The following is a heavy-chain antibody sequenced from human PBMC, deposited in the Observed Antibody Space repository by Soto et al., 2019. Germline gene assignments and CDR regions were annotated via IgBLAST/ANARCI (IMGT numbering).Heavy chain of an antibody. CDR2: ISYEGSNK. J-gene: IGHJ4*02. D-gene: IGHD4-17*01. CDR1: GFSFSKYD. V-gene: IGHV3-30*18. Sequence: VQLVESGGGVVQPGRPLRLSCAASGFSFSKYDIYWVRQAPGKGLEWVAVISYEGSNKYYADSVKGRFTISRDNSKNTLYLQMNSLRGEDTAVYYCAKAYGHHSVVFFDYWGQGTLVTVSS. CDR3: AKAYGHHSVVFFDY.